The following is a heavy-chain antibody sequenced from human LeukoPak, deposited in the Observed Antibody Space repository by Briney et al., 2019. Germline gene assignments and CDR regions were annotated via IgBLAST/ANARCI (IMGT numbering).Heavy chain of an antibody. D-gene: IGHD3-16*01. Sequence: SETLSLTCTVSGGSISSYYWNWIRQPPGKGLEWVGYVFYSGNTNYNPSLGSRVTISEVTSKNQFSLNLSSLTAADTAVYYCARGLPGRDAFDVWGQGTVVTVSS. CDR2: VFYSGNT. J-gene: IGHJ3*01. CDR1: GGSISSYY. V-gene: IGHV4-59*13. CDR3: ARGLPGRDAFDV.